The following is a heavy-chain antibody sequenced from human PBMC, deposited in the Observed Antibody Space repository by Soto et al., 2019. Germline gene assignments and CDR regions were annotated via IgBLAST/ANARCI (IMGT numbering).Heavy chain of an antibody. CDR1: GGSLTSVNDYY. D-gene: IGHD2-8*01. Sequence: QLQLQESGPGLVKPSETLSLTCSVSGGSLTSVNDYYCAWIRQSPGKGLQWIGSTDYRGRTHYDPSLRSRITISFDASKNQFSLKLSSVTAADTAVYYCARQMGLGNWYFDLWGRGTLVTVSS. V-gene: IGHV4-39*01. CDR3: ARQMGLGNWYFDL. CDR2: TDYRGRT. J-gene: IGHJ2*01.